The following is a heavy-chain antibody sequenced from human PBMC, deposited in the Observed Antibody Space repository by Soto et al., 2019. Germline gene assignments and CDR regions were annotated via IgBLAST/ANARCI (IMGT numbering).Heavy chain of an antibody. J-gene: IGHJ3*02. CDR1: GFTFSSYS. D-gene: IGHD2-21*01. Sequence: GGSLRLSCAASGFTFSSYSMNWVRQAPGKGLEWVSSISSSSSYIYYADSVKGRFTISRDNAKNSLYLQMNSLRAEDTAVYYCARREYSLDAFDIWGQGTMVTVSS. CDR2: ISSSSSYI. V-gene: IGHV3-21*01. CDR3: ARREYSLDAFDI.